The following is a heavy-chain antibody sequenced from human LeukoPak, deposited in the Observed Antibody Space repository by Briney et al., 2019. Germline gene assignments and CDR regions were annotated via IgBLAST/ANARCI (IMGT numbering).Heavy chain of an antibody. Sequence: GGSLRLSCAASGFTFSSYWMHWVRQAPGKGLEWVSAISGSGGSTYYADSVKGRFTISRDNSKNTLYLQMNSLRAEDTAVYYCAKDRDQGYFDYWGQGTLVTVSS. CDR1: GFTFSSYW. CDR2: ISGSGGST. CDR3: AKDRDQGYFDY. D-gene: IGHD3-10*01. V-gene: IGHV3-23*01. J-gene: IGHJ4*02.